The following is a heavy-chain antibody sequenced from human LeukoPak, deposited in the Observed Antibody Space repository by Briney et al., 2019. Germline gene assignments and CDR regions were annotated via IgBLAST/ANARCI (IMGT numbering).Heavy chain of an antibody. CDR2: ISSSSSYM. CDR1: GFTFSDYS. Sequence: PGGSLGLSCAASGFTFSDYSMNWVRQAPGEGLEWVSSISSSSSYMYYADSVKGRFTISRDNAKNSLYLQMNSLRAEDTAVYYCARRNLRSGSSPGFDPWGQGTLVTVSS. V-gene: IGHV3-21*01. CDR3: ARRNLRSGSSPGFDP. D-gene: IGHD3-10*01. J-gene: IGHJ5*02.